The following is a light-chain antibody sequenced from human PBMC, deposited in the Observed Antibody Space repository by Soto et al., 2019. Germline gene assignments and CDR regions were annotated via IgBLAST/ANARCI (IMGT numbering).Light chain of an antibody. J-gene: IGKJ1*01. CDR3: QQYKTQAT. CDR1: QNINYW. Sequence: TITCRASQNINYWLAWYQQKPGKAPKPLIYMASNLESGVPPRFSGSGGGTEFTLTISSLQPDDFAAYYCQQYKTQATFGQGTRWIS. V-gene: IGKV1-5*03. CDR2: MAS.